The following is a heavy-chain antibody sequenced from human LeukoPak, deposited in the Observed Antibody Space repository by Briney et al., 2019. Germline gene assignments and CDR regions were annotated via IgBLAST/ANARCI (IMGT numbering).Heavy chain of an antibody. J-gene: IGHJ5*02. D-gene: IGHD6-13*01. Sequence: WASVKVSCKASGYTFTGYYMHWVRQAPGQGLEWMGWINPNSGGTNYAQKFQGRVTMTRDTSTSTAYMELSRLRSDDTAVYYCARLHATYSSSWYATGWFDPWGQGTLVTVS. V-gene: IGHV1-2*02. CDR2: INPNSGGT. CDR1: GYTFTGYY. CDR3: ARLHATYSSSWYATGWFDP.